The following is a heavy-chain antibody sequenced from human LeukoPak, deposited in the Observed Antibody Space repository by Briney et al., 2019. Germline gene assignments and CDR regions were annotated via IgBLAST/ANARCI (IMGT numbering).Heavy chain of an antibody. Sequence: GGSLRLSCAASGFIFSSYAMHWVRQAPGKGLEYVSTISSNGGSTYYADSVKGRFTISRDNSKNTLYLQMGSLRAENMAVYYCARSYGDSLGGAFDIWGQGTMVTVSS. CDR3: ARSYGDSLGGAFDI. V-gene: IGHV3-64*02. J-gene: IGHJ3*02. CDR1: GFIFSSYA. D-gene: IGHD4-17*01. CDR2: ISSNGGST.